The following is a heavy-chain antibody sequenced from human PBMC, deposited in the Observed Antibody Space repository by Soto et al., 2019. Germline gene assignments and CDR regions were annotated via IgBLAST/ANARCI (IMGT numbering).Heavy chain of an antibody. J-gene: IGHJ6*02. CDR1: GFTFSSYG. V-gene: IGHV3-30*18. CDR3: AENRQGGMDV. CDR2: ISHDGSNK. Sequence: QVQLVESGGGVVQPGRSLRLSCAASGFTFSSYGMHWVRQAPGKGLVWVAVISHDGSNKYYADSVKGRFTISRNNSKNTLYLQINSLRAEDTAVYYCAENRQGGMDVWGQGTTVTLSS.